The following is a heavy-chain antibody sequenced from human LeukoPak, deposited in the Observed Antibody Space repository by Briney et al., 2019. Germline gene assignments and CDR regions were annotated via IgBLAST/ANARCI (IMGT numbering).Heavy chain of an antibody. CDR3: LSGPHFFDY. Sequence: KFQGRVTITRDTSASTAYMELSSLRSEDTAVYYCLSGPHFFDYWGQGTLVTVSS. J-gene: IGHJ4*02. D-gene: IGHD2/OR15-2a*01. V-gene: IGHV1-3*01.